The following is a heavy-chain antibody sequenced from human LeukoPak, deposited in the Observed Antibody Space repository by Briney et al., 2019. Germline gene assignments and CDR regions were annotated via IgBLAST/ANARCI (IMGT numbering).Heavy chain of an antibody. V-gene: IGHV3-23*01. CDR3: AKGPQVGSGYHPDF. CDR1: GFTFSSYA. Sequence: GGSLRLSCAASGFTFSSYAMSWVRQAPGKGLEWVSAISGSGGSTYYADSVKGRFTISRDYSKNTLRLQMSSLTVEDTAIYYCAKGPQVGSGYHPDFWGQGTLVTVSS. CDR2: ISGSGGST. D-gene: IGHD3-22*01. J-gene: IGHJ4*02.